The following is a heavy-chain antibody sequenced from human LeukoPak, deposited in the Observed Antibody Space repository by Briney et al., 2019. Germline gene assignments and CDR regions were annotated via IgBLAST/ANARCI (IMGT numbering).Heavy chain of an antibody. Sequence: ASVKVSCKASGYTFTGYYMHWVRQAPGQGFEWVGWINPNSGGTNYAQKFQGRVTMTRDTSISTAYMELSRLRSDDTAVYYCARGGIAAAGKYLFDYWGQGTLVTVSS. V-gene: IGHV1-2*02. CDR1: GYTFTGYY. CDR2: INPNSGGT. D-gene: IGHD6-13*01. CDR3: ARGGIAAAGKYLFDY. J-gene: IGHJ4*02.